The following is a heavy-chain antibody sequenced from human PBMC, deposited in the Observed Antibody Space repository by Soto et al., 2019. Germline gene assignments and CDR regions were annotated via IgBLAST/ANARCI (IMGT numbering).Heavy chain of an antibody. CDR2: ISAYNGNT. J-gene: IGHJ4*02. D-gene: IGHD3-10*01. V-gene: IGHV1-18*01. CDR3: ARALGGSISDY. Sequence: ASVKVSCKASGYTFTSYGISWVRQAPGQGLEWMGWISAYNGNTNYAQKLQGRVTMTTDTSTSTVYMELSSLRSEDTAVYYCARALGGSISDYWGQGTLVTAPQ. CDR1: GYTFTSYG.